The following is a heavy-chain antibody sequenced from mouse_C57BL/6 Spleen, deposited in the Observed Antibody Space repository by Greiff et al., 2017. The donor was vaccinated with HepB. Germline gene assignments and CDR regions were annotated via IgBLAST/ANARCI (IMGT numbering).Heavy chain of an antibody. CDR1: GYAFSSSW. Sequence: QVQLQQPGPELVKPGASVKISCKASGYAFSSSWMNWVKQRPGKGLEWIGRIYPGDGDTNYNGKFKGKATLTADKSSSTAYMQLSSLTSEDSAVYFCARDWGNHWYFDVWGTGTTVTVSS. CDR3: ARDWGNHWYFDV. D-gene: IGHD4-1*01. V-gene: IGHV1-82*01. J-gene: IGHJ1*03. CDR2: IYPGDGDT.